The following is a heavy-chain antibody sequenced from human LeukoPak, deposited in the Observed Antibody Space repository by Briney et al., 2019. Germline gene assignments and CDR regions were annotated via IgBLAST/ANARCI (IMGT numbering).Heavy chain of an antibody. CDR3: AHITTVTCADY. V-gene: IGHV2-5*02. J-gene: IGHJ4*02. CDR1: GFSLTTSGMG. Sequence: SGPTLVKPTQTLTLTCTFSGFSLTTSGMGVGWIRQPPGKALEWLALIYWDDDERYSPSLKSRLTITKDTSKNQVVLTITNMDPVDTATYYCAHITTVTCADYWGQGTLVTVSS. CDR2: IYWDDDE. D-gene: IGHD4-11*01.